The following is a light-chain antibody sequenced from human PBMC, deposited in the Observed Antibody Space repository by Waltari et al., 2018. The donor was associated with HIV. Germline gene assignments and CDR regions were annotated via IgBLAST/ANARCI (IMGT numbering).Light chain of an antibody. Sequence: SSELTQDPTVSVALGQTVRITCQGDSLGGSYASWYQQKPGQAPVLVIDGEYNRPSGIPDRFSGSSSGNTASLTISGALAEDEADYYCQSRDSSGKHVLFGGGTRLTVL. J-gene: IGLJ2*01. CDR1: SLGGSY. CDR2: GEY. CDR3: QSRDSSGKHVL. V-gene: IGLV3-19*01.